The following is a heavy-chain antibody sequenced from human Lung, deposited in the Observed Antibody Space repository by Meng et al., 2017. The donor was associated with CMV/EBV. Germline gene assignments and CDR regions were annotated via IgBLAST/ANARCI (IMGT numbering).Heavy chain of an antibody. CDR1: DDSISSRSYY. Sequence: LXCTVSDDSISSRSYYWGWIRQPPGKGLEWIGSIYYSGSTYYNPSLKSRVTISVDTSKNQFSLKPSSVTAAATAVYYSARINIASRRAIDYWGQGXLVTVSS. CDR3: ARINIASRRAIDY. D-gene: IGHD6-6*01. J-gene: IGHJ4*02. V-gene: IGHV4-39*07. CDR2: IYYSGST.